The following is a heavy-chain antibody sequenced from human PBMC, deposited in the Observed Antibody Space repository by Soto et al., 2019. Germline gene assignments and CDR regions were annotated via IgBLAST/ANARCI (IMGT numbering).Heavy chain of an antibody. J-gene: IGHJ4*02. CDR2: MNPTSGNT. V-gene: IGHV1-8*01. D-gene: IGHD3-16*02. CDR3: TRRLSRWLKSEEDPREDFDY. CDR1: GYIFASHD. Sequence: QVRLVQSGAEVKKPGASVKVSCKTSGYIFASHDINWVWQASGQGLEWMGWMNPTSGNTGYSLKFQDRLTLTRDTSMNTAYMELSSLRSDDTAVYYCTRRLSRWLKSEEDPREDFDYWGQGTLVSVSS.